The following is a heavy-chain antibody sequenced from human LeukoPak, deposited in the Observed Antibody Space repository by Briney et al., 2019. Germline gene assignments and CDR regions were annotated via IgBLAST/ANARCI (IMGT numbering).Heavy chain of an antibody. D-gene: IGHD2-15*01. CDR2: ISRSGSTR. V-gene: IGHV3-48*03. Sequence: PGGSLRLSCAASGFTFSSYEMNWVRQAPGKGLEWVSYISRSGSTRYYADSVKGRFTIPRDNAKNSLFLQMNSLRAEDTAVYYCGGVEVVVSASADYWGQGTLVTVSS. CDR3: GGVEVVVSASADY. CDR1: GFTFSSYE. J-gene: IGHJ4*02.